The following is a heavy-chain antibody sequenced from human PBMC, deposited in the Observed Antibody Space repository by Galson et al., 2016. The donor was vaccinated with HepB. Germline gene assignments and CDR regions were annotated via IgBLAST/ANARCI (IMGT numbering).Heavy chain of an antibody. CDR2: TYYRSKWYN. CDR1: GDSVSSNSAA. CDR3: VRVVAYGSGWNDALDI. Sequence: CAISGDSVSSNSAAWSWIRQSPSRGLEWLGRTYYRSKWYNDYALSVKSRISINPDTAKNQFSLHLKSATPEDTALYYCVRVVAYGSGWNDALDIWGQGTMVTVSS. D-gene: IGHD6-19*01. V-gene: IGHV6-1*01. J-gene: IGHJ3*02.